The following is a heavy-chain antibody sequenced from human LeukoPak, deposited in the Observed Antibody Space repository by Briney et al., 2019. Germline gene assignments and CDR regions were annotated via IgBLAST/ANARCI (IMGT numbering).Heavy chain of an antibody. V-gene: IGHV3-30-3*01. CDR2: ISYDGSNK. D-gene: IGHD3-3*01. J-gene: IGHJ4*02. CDR3: ASEEASYYDFWSGYYKKGYYFDY. CDR1: GFAFSSYA. Sequence: GRSLRLSCAASGFAFSSYAMHWVRQAPGKGLEWVAVISYDGSNKYYADSVKGRFTISRDNSKNTLYLQMNSLRAEDTAMYYCASEEASYYDFWSGYYKKGYYFDYWGQGTLVTVSS.